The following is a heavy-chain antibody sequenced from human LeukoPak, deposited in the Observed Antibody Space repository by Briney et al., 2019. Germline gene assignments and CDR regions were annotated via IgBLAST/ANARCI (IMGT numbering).Heavy chain of an antibody. CDR2: IFYSGST. CDR3: ARDQKRAFDI. V-gene: IGHV4-59*01. CDR1: GGXISSYY. Sequence: SETLSLTCTVSGGXISSYYCSWIRQPPGKGLEWIGYIFYSGSTNYNPSLKSRVIISVDTSKNQFSLKLSSVTAADTAVYYCARDQKRAFDIWGQGTMVTVSS. J-gene: IGHJ3*02.